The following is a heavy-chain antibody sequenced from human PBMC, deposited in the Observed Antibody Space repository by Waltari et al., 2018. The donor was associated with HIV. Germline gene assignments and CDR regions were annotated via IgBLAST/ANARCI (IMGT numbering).Heavy chain of an antibody. CDR3: AGGIAVAGTPVSSGKKKPSGEGCAFDI. Sequence: CAASGFTFSSYSMNWVRQAPGKGLEWVSYISSSSSTIYYADSVKGRFTISRDNAKNSLYLQMNSLRAEDTAVYYCAGGIAVAGTPVSSGKKKPSGEGCAFDIWGQGTMVTVSS. J-gene: IGHJ3*02. CDR1: GFTFSSYS. D-gene: IGHD6-19*01. CDR2: ISSSSSTI. V-gene: IGHV3-48*01.